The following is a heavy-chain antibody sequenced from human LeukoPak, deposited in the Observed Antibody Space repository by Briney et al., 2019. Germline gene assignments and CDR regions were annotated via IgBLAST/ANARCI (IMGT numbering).Heavy chain of an antibody. CDR2: INHSGST. Sequence: SETLSLTCAVYGGSFSGYYWSWIRQPPGKGLEWIGEINHSGSTNYNPSLKSRVTISVDTSKNQFSLKLSSVTAAYTAVYYCARGRGQVRIWGQGTLVTVSS. CDR3: ARGRGQVRI. D-gene: IGHD5-12*01. V-gene: IGHV4-34*01. J-gene: IGHJ4*02. CDR1: GGSFSGYY.